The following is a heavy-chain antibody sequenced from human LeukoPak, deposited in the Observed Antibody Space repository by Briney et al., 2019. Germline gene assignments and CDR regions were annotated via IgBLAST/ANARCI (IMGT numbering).Heavy chain of an antibody. CDR2: IYYSGST. Sequence: PSETLSLTCTVSGGSISSYYWSWIRQPPGKGLEWIGYIYYSGSTNYNPSLKSRVTISVDTSKNQFSLKLSSGAAADTAVYYCAREEGDGSGSFDYWGQGTLVTVSS. J-gene: IGHJ4*02. D-gene: IGHD3-10*01. V-gene: IGHV4-59*01. CDR3: AREEGDGSGSFDY. CDR1: GGSISSYY.